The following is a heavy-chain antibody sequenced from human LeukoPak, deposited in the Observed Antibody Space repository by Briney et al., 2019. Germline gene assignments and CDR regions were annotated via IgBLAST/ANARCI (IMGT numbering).Heavy chain of an antibody. D-gene: IGHD3-3*01. J-gene: IGHJ5*02. CDR2: ISGSGGST. V-gene: IGHV3-23*01. CDR1: GFTFSSYA. CDR3: XKVGLIKGAYDFWXGYYQXNWXDP. Sequence: GGSLRLSCAASGFTFSSYAMSWVRQAPGKGLEWVSAISGSGGSTYYADSVKGRFTISRDNSKNTLYLQMNSLRAEDTAVYYCXKVGLIKGAYDFWXGYYQXNWXDPWGQGXXXXXSS.